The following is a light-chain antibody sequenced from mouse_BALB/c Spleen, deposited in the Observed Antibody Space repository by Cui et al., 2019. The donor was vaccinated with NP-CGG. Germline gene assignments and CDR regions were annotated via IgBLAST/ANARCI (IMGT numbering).Light chain of an antibody. CDR1: TGTFTTSNY. CDR2: GTN. V-gene: IGLV1*01. Sequence: QGVVTQNSALTTSPGETVTLTCRSSTGTFTTSNYANWVQEKPDHLFTGLIGGTNNRVPGVPARFSGSLIGDKAALTITGAQTEDEAIYFCALWYSNHWVFGGGTKLTVL. CDR3: ALWYSNHWV. J-gene: IGLJ1*01.